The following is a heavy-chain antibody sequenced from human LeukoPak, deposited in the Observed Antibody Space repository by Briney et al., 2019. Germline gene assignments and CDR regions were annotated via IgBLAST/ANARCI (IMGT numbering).Heavy chain of an antibody. CDR2: IIPLLGIE. Sequence: SVKVSCKASGGTFSSYAISWVRQAPGQGLEWMGRIIPLLGIEKYAQKFQGRVTITTDKSTSTAYMELSSLRSEDTAVYYYAREADGSAWLLGPHWGQGTLVTVSS. CDR3: AREADGSAWLLGPH. J-gene: IGHJ4*02. V-gene: IGHV1-69*04. D-gene: IGHD6-19*01. CDR1: GGTFSSYA.